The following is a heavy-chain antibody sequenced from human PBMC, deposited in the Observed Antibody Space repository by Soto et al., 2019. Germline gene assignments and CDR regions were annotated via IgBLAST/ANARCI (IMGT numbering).Heavy chain of an antibody. Sequence: LSLTCSVSSDSFSKYYWTWIRQPPGEGLEWIGYIYFNGNTNYNPSLKGRVTISIDTSKKQFSLNLSSVTAADTAVYYCASVTFGGVVLAHWGQGTLVTVSS. D-gene: IGHD3-16*01. CDR1: SDSFSKYY. CDR3: ASVTFGGVVLAH. CDR2: IYFNGNT. J-gene: IGHJ4*02. V-gene: IGHV4-59*01.